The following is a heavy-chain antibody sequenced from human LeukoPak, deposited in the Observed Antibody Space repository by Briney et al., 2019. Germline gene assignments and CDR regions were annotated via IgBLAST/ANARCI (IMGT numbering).Heavy chain of an antibody. V-gene: IGHV4-59*01. D-gene: IGHD1-14*01. Sequence: SETLSLTCTVSGDSISNYYWNWIRQPPGKGLEWIGYVYYNVSPNYNPSLASRLSISVDTSKNQLSLKLTSLTAADTAVYYCARYNGALDYWGQGALVTVSS. CDR2: VYYNVSP. J-gene: IGHJ4*02. CDR3: ARYNGALDY. CDR1: GDSISNYY.